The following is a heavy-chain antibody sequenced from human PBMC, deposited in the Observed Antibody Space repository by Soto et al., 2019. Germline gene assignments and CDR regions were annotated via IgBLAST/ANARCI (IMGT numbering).Heavy chain of an antibody. CDR3: ARGFGLHDY. V-gene: IGHV3-7*01. Sequence: EVQLVESGGGLVQPGGSLRLSCAASGSTFSRFWMSWVRQAPGKGLEWVANIKRDGSEIYYVDSVKGRFTISRDNPRNSLYLLMISLRAEDTAVYYCARGFGLHDYWGQGTLVTVSS. CDR1: GSTFSRFW. CDR2: IKRDGSEI. J-gene: IGHJ4*02. D-gene: IGHD3-10*01.